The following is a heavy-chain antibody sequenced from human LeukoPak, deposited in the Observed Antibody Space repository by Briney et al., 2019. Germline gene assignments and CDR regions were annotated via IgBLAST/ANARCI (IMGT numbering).Heavy chain of an antibody. J-gene: IGHJ6*03. CDR3: ARHVLGDDSSGYSYYYYMDV. Sequence: ASVKVSCKASGGTFSSYAISWVRQAPGQRLEWMGRIIPIFGTANYAQKFQGRVTITTDESTSTAYMELSSLRSEDTAVYYCARHVLGDDSSGYSYYYYMDVWGKGTTITVSS. D-gene: IGHD3-22*01. CDR2: IIPIFGTA. CDR1: GGTFSSYA. V-gene: IGHV1-69*05.